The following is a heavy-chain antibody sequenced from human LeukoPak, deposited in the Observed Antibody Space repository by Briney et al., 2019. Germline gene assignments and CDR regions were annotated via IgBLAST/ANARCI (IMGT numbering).Heavy chain of an antibody. J-gene: IGHJ6*03. D-gene: IGHD2-21*01. Sequence: GASVKVSCKASGYTFTGYYMHWVRQAPGQGLEWMGWINPNSGGTNYAQKFQGRVTMTRDTSISTAYMELSRLRSDDTAVYYCARDGVVVIAKVYYYYMDVWGKGTTVTVSS. CDR3: ARDGVVVIAKVYYYYMDV. CDR1: GYTFTGYY. V-gene: IGHV1-2*02. CDR2: INPNSGGT.